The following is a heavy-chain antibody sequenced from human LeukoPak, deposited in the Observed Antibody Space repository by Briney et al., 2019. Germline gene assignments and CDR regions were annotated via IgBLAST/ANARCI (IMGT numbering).Heavy chain of an antibody. CDR2: IYTSGST. D-gene: IGHD3-22*01. CDR3: ARDRHYYDSSGYYSRFGDAFDI. Sequence: PSETLSLTCSVSGGSISGYYWSWIRQPAGKGLEWIGRIYTSGSTNYNPSLKSRVTISVDTSKNQFSLKLSSVTAADTAVYYCARDRHYYDSSGYYSRFGDAFDIWGQGTMVTVSS. J-gene: IGHJ3*02. CDR1: GGSISGYY. V-gene: IGHV4-4*07.